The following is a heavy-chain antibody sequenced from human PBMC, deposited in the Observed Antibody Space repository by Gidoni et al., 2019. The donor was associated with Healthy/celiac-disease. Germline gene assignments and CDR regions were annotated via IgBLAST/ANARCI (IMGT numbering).Heavy chain of an antibody. CDR1: GFTFSHAW. D-gene: IGHD4-17*01. CDR2: IKSKTDGGTT. V-gene: IGHV3-15*01. CDR3: TTLGPYGAPPSDY. J-gene: IGHJ4*02. Sequence: EVQLVESGGGLVKPGGSLRLSCAASGFTFSHAWMSWVRQAPGKGLEWVGRIKSKTDGGTTDYAAPVKGRFTISRDDSKNTLYLQMNSLKTEDTAAYYCTTLGPYGAPPSDYWGQGTLVTVSS.